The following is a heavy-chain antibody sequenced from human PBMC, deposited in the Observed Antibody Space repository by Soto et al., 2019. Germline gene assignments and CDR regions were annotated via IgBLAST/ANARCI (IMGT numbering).Heavy chain of an antibody. J-gene: IGHJ4*02. Sequence: SETLSLTCNVSGGSVSSGNYYWSWIRQPPGKGLEWIGYFYYTGSTNYNPSLNSRVTISIDASKNQFSLRLSSVTAADTAVYYCAAPPRYWGQGTLVTVSS. CDR2: FYYTGST. V-gene: IGHV4-61*01. CDR1: GGSVSSGNYY. CDR3: AAPPRY.